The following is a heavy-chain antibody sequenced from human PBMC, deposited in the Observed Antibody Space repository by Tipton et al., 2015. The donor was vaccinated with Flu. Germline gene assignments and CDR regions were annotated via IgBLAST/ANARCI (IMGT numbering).Heavy chain of an antibody. CDR2: IYHSGKP. CDR1: GYSISNGYY. D-gene: IGHD6-19*01. CDR3: ARERRGGWPFYDAFDF. Sequence: TLSLTCVVSGYSISNGYYWGWIRQPPGKGLEWIGNIYHSGKPYYNPSLKSRVTMSVDLFKNQISLRLSSVTAADTAVYYCARERRGGWPFYDAFDFWGQGTTVTVSS. V-gene: IGHV4-38-2*02. J-gene: IGHJ3*01.